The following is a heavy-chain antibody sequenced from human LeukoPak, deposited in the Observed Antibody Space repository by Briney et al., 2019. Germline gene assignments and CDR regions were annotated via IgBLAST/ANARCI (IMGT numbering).Heavy chain of an antibody. J-gene: IGHJ4*02. V-gene: IGHV4-34*08. CDR3: ANGYAFDY. CDR1: GGTFSGYY. CDR2: INHSGST. D-gene: IGHD5-18*01. Sequence: SETLSLTCAVYGGTFSGYYLSWIRQPPGKGLEWIGGINHSGSTNYNPSLKSRVTISVDTSKNQFSLKLSAATAADTAVYYCANGYAFDYWGQGTLVTVSS.